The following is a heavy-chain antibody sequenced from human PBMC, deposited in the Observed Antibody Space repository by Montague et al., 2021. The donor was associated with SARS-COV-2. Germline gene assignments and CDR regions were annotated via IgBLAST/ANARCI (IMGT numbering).Heavy chain of an antibody. J-gene: IGHJ4*02. D-gene: IGHD3-10*01. CDR3: AKGFTYGTDY. V-gene: IGHV3-30*18. CDR1: GFTFSNYG. CDR2: ISYDGSTK. Sequence: SLRLSCAASGFTFSNYGMYWVRQAPGKGLECVALISYDGSTKHYGDSVKGRFTISRDSSKNTLYLQLNSLRPEDTAAYYCAKGFTYGTDYWGQGTLVTVSS.